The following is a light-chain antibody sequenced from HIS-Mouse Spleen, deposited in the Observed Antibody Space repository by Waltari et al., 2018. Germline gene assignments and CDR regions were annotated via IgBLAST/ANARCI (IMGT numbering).Light chain of an antibody. CDR1: KLGDKY. Sequence: SYELTQPPSVSVSPGQTASITCSGDKLGDKYACWYQKKPGQSPVLVIYQDSKRPSRIPERVSGSNSGNTATLTISGTQAMDEADYYCQAWDSSTVVVGGGTKLTVL. CDR2: QDS. CDR3: QAWDSSTVV. J-gene: IGLJ2*01. V-gene: IGLV3-1*01.